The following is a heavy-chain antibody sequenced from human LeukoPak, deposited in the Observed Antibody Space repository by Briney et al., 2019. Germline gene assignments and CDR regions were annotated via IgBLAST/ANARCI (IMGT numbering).Heavy chain of an antibody. D-gene: IGHD3-22*01. CDR1: GDSISSGNYY. Sequence: SQTLSLTCTVSGDSISSGNYYWSWIRQPAGKGLEWIGRIYTSGSTNYNPSLKSRVTISVDTSKNQFSLRLNSVTATDTAMYYCARGPYSYGSSGCFDYWGQGALVTVSS. CDR2: IYTSGST. J-gene: IGHJ4*02. V-gene: IGHV4-61*02. CDR3: ARGPYSYGSSGCFDY.